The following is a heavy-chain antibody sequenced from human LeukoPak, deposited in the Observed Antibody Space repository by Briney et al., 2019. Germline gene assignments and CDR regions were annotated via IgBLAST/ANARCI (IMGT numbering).Heavy chain of an antibody. V-gene: IGHV3-48*04. CDR3: ARDVLTFGGYYMDV. J-gene: IGHJ6*03. D-gene: IGHD3-16*01. CDR2: ISSSSSTI. CDR1: GFTFSSYS. Sequence: GGSLRLSCAASGFTFSSYSMNWVRQAPGKGLDWVSYISSSSSTIYYADSVKGRFTISRDNAKNSLYLQMNSLRAEDTAVYYCARDVLTFGGYYMDVWGKGTTVTVSS.